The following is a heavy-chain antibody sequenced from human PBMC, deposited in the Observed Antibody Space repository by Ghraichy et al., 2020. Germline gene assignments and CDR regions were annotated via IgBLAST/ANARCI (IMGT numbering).Heavy chain of an antibody. J-gene: IGHJ6*03. CDR2: INAYTTTS. D-gene: IGHD3-10*01. CDR1: GYTISSYG. Sequence: ASVKVSCKASGYTISSYGISWVRQAPGQGLEWLGWINAYTTTSNYAQNVRDRATMTLDTSTNTAFLELGRLRFDDTALYYCARLRYFYMDVWGAGTTVSVSS. CDR3: ARLRYFYMDV. V-gene: IGHV1-18*01.